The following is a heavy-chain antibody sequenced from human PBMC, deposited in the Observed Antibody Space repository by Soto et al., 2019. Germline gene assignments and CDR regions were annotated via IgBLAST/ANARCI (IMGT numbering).Heavy chain of an antibody. CDR3: XXXXXXXXXXGMDV. CDR2: ISWNSGSI. J-gene: IGHJ6*02. CDR1: GFTXXXXX. Sequence: EVQLVESGGGLVQPGRSLRLSCAASGFTXXXXXXXXXXXXXXXXXXWVSGISWNSGSIGYADSVKGRFTISRDNXXXXXXXXXXXXXXXXXXXXXXXXXXXXXXXXGMDVWGQGTTVTVSS. V-gene: IGHV3-9*01.